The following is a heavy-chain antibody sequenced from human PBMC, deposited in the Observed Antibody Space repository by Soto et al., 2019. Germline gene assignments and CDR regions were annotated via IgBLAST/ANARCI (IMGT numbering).Heavy chain of an antibody. CDR3: ARMRGNYYYYMDA. V-gene: IGHV4-59*01. CDR2: IYYSGRT. J-gene: IGHJ6*03. Sequence: QVQLQESGPGLVKPSETLSLTCTVSGGSISSYYWSWIRQPPGKGLEWIGYIYYSGRTNYNPSLKSRVTLSVGTSKNQCPLKLRSVTAADTAVYYCARMRGNYYYYMDAWGKGTTVTVSS. CDR1: GGSISSYY.